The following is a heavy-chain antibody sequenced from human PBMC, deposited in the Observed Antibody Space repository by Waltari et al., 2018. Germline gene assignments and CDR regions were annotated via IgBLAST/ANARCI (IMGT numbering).Heavy chain of an antibody. J-gene: IGHJ4*02. CDR1: GYSISSGYY. D-gene: IGHD3-16*01. CDR2: IYHSGST. CDR3: ARDWPSGAGGGDQSPGNLDY. Sequence: QVQLQESGPGLVKPSETLSLTCTVSGYSISSGYYWGWIRQPPGKGLEWIGSIYHSGSTYYNPSLKSRVTISVDTSKNQFSLKLSSVTAADTAVYYCARDWPSGAGGGDQSPGNLDYWGQGTLVTVSS. V-gene: IGHV4-38-2*02.